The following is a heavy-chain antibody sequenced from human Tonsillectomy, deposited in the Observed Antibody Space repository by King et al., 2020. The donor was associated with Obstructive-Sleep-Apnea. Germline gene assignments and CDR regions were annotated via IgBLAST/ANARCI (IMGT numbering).Heavy chain of an antibody. CDR2: ISSSSSYI. V-gene: IGHV3-21*01. CDR3: ARDRGGYCSGGSCSPGWAFDI. D-gene: IGHD2-15*01. J-gene: IGHJ3*02. Sequence: VQLVESGGGLVKPGGSLRLSCAASGFTFSSYSMNWVRQAPGKGLEWVSSISSSSSYIYYADSVKGRFTISRDNAKNSLYLQMNSLRAEDTAVYYCARDRGGYCSGGSCSPGWAFDIWGQGTMVTVSS. CDR1: GFTFSSYS.